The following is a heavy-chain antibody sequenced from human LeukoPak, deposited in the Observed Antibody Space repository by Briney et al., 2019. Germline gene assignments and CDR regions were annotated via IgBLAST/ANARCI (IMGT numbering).Heavy chain of an antibody. Sequence: SETLSLTCAVYGGSFSGYYWSWIRQPPGKGLEWIGEINHSGSTNYNPSPKIRLTISVDTSKNQFSLKLSSVPAADTAVYYCARGPYKSGYSYGPALRFFDYWGQGTLVTVSS. D-gene: IGHD5-18*01. V-gene: IGHV4-34*01. CDR1: GGSFSGYY. CDR2: INHSGST. CDR3: ARGPYKSGYSYGPALRFFDY. J-gene: IGHJ4*02.